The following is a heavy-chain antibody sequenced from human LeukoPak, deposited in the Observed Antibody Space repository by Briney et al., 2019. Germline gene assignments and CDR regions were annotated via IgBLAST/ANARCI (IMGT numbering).Heavy chain of an antibody. CDR3: ATSRGGYNYNFDY. CDR1: GFTFSSYA. V-gene: IGHV3-30-3*01. Sequence: PGRSLRLSCAASGFTFSSYAMHWVRQAPGKGLEWVAVVSYDGSNKYYADSVKGRFTISRDNSKNTLYLQMNSLRAEDTAVYYCATSRGGYNYNFDYWGQETLVTVSS. D-gene: IGHD5-24*01. J-gene: IGHJ4*02. CDR2: VSYDGSNK.